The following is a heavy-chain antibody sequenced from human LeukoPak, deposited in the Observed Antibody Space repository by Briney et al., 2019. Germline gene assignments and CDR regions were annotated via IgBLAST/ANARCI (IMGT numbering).Heavy chain of an antibody. CDR1: GYTFSNYG. J-gene: IGHJ4*02. CDR3: ARGRPGSGWSFDY. D-gene: IGHD6-19*01. Sequence: ASVKVSCKASGYTFSNYGISWVRQAPGQGLEWMGIINPSGGTTNYAQKFQGRVTMTRDTSTTTVYMELSSLRSEDTAVYYCARGRPGSGWSFDYWGQGTLVTVSS. V-gene: IGHV1-46*01. CDR2: INPSGGTT.